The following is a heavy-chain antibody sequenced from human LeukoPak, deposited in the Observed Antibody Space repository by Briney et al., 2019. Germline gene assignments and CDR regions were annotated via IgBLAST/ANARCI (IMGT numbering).Heavy chain of an antibody. Sequence: PGGSLRLSCAASGFTFSSFGMHWVRQAPGKGLEWVTFIRYDGSSKYYADSVKGRFTISRDNSKNTLYLQMDTLRAEDTAVYYCAKDSRRTTVVSISTRVVRYFDHWGQGTLVTVSS. D-gene: IGHD3-22*01. CDR1: GFTFSSFG. CDR3: AKDSRRTTVVSISTRVVRYFDH. J-gene: IGHJ4*02. CDR2: IRYDGSSK. V-gene: IGHV3-30*02.